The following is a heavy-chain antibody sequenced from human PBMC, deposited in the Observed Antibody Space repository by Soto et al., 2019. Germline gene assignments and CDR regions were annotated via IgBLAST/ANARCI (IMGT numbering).Heavy chain of an antibody. CDR1: GGTFSSYT. D-gene: IGHD2-15*01. J-gene: IGHJ4*02. CDR2: IIPILGIA. V-gene: IGHV1-69*02. Sequence: QVQLVQSGAEVKKPGSSVKVSCKASGGTFSSYTISWVRQAPGQGLEWMGRIIPILGIANYAQKFQGRVTITADKSTSTAYMELSSLRSEDTAVYYCASHCSGGSCYHYWGQGTLVTVSS. CDR3: ASHCSGGSCYHY.